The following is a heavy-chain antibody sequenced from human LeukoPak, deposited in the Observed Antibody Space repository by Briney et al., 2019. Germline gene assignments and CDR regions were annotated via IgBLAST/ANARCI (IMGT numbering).Heavy chain of an antibody. CDR2: IKQDGSEK. D-gene: IGHD1-26*01. Sequence: GSLRLSCAASGFTFSSYWMSWIRQAPGKGLEWVANIKQDGSEKYYVDSVKGRFTISRDNAKNSLYLQMNNLRAEDTAVYYCARVRELYFYFDYWGQGTLVTVSS. V-gene: IGHV3-7*03. CDR1: GFTFSSYW. CDR3: ARVRELYFYFDY. J-gene: IGHJ4*02.